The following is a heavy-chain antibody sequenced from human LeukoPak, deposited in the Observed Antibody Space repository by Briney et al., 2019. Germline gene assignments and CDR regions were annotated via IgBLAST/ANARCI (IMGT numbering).Heavy chain of an antibody. CDR1: GGSFSGYY. D-gene: IGHD2-21*02. V-gene: IGHV4-34*01. CDR3: ARGLEVVTATLDY. J-gene: IGHJ4*02. Sequence: SETLSLTCAAYGGSFSGYYWSWIRQPPGKGLEWIGEINHSGSTNYNPSLKSRVTISVDTSMNQFSLKLSSVTAADTAVYYCARGLEVVTATLDYWGQGTLVTVSS. CDR2: INHSGST.